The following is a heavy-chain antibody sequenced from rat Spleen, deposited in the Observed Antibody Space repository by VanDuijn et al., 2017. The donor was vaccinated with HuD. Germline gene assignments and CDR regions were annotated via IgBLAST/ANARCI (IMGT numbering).Heavy chain of an antibody. CDR1: GFSLTSYG. Sequence: QVQMKETGPGLVQTTQTLSVTCTVSGFSLTSYGVHWVRQAPEQGLEWMGIIWGDGSTNYNSVLKSRLSISRDTSKSQVFLTMNSLQTDDTAVYYCAVSTIALWGQGVMVTVSS. CDR2: IWGDGST. CDR3: AVSTIAL. J-gene: IGHJ2*01. D-gene: IGHD1-2*01. V-gene: IGHV2-77*01.